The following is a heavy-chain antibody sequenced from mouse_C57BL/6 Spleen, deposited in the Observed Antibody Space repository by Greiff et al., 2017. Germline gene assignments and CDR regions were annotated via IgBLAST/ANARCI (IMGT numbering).Heavy chain of an antibody. J-gene: IGHJ4*01. CDR3: ARSRRGAMDY. V-gene: IGHV1-22*01. Sequence: VQLQQSGPELVKPGASVKMSCKASGYTFTDYNMHWVKQSHGKSLEWIGYINANNGGTSYNQKFKGKATLTVNKSSSTSYMEIRSLTSEDSAVYYCARSRRGAMDYWGQGTSVTVSS. CDR2: INANNGGT. CDR1: GYTFTDYN.